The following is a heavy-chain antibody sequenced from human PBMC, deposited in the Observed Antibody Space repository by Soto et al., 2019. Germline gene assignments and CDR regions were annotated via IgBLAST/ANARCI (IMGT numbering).Heavy chain of an antibody. V-gene: IGHV3-15*01. Sequence: GGSLRLSCAAPGFTFSNAWMSWVRQAPGKGLEWVGRIKSKTDGGTTDYAAPVKGRFTISRDDSKNTLYLQMNSLKTEDTAVYYCTTAAYYDFWSGPTDAFDIWGQGTMVTVSS. CDR3: TTAAYYDFWSGPTDAFDI. CDR1: GFTFSNAW. J-gene: IGHJ3*02. CDR2: IKSKTDGGTT. D-gene: IGHD3-3*01.